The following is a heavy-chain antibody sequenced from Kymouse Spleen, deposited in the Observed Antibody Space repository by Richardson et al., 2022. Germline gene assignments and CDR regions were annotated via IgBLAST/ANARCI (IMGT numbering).Heavy chain of an antibody. CDR1: GFTFSSYS. D-gene: IGHD6-6*01. CDR2: ISSSSSTI. V-gene: IGHV3-48*02. CDR3: ARGAEGIAARPDYYYYGMDV. J-gene: IGHJ6*02. Sequence: EVQLVESGGGLVQPGGSLRLSCAASGFTFSSYSMNWVRQAPGKGLEWVSYISSSSSTIYYADSVKGRFTISRDNAKNSLYLQMNSLRDEDTAVYYCARGAEGIAARPDYYYYGMDVWGQGTTVTVSS.